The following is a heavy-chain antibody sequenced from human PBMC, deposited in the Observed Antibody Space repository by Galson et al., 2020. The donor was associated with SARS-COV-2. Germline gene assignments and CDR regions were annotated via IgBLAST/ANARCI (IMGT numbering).Heavy chain of an antibody. V-gene: IGHV3-13*01. CDR1: GFTFSSYD. D-gene: IGHD1-26*01. CDR3: ARGRHARELLTFSYYYYMDV. Sequence: GGSLRLSCAASGFTFSSYDMHWVRQATGKGLEWVSAIGTAGDTYYPGSVKGRFTISRENAKNSLYLQMNSLRAGDTAVYYCARGRHARELLTFSYYYYMDVWGKGTTVTVSS. J-gene: IGHJ6*03. CDR2: IGTAGDT.